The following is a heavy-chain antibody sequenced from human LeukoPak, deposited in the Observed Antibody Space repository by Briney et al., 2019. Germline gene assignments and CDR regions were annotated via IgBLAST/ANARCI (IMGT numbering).Heavy chain of an antibody. D-gene: IGHD6-19*01. CDR3: ARVGQKSSGWYGNY. J-gene: IGHJ4*02. Sequence: SETLSLTCTVSGGSISSYYWSWIRQPPGKGLEWIGEINHSGSTNYNPSLKSRVTISVDTSKNQFSLKLSSVTAADTAVYYCARVGQKSSGWYGNYWGQGTLVTVSS. CDR2: INHSGST. CDR1: GGSISSYY. V-gene: IGHV4-34*01.